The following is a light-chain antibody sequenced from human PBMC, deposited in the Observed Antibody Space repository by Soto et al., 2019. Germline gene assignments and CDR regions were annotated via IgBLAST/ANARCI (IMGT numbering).Light chain of an antibody. Sequence: QSALTQPASVSGSPGQSITISCTGTSSDVGSYNLVSWYQKHPGKAPKLMIYEDTKRPSGISHRFSGSKSGSRASLTIYGLQAEDEADYYCCSYGGSSTSVFGTGTKLTV. V-gene: IGLV2-23*01. CDR2: EDT. CDR3: CSYGGSSTSV. J-gene: IGLJ1*01. CDR1: SSDVGSYNL.